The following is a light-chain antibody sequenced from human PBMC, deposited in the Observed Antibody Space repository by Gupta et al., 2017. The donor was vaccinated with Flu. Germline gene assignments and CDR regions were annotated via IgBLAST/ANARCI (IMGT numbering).Light chain of an antibody. Sequence: ISCRFRQSLQHSYGENYVEWLRQEAGQSPQPLMYLGSKRASGVPEQFSGSGTGTDFTMKISRVEAEDVGVYYCMQALQTPTFGQGTKVEIK. J-gene: IGKJ1*01. CDR3: MQALQTPT. CDR2: LGS. CDR1: QSLQHSYGENY. V-gene: IGKV2-28*01.